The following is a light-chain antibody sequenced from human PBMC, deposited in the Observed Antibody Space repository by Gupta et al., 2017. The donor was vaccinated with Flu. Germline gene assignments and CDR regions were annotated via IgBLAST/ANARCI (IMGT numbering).Light chain of an antibody. V-gene: IGLV1-40*01. CDR2: STT. Sequence: QSVLTQPPSVSGAPGQRVTISCPGSSSNIGARYGVHWYQQLPGAVPKLLIYSTTNRPSGVPDRFSASKSGTSASLAIAGLQAEDEADYYCQSYDNSLSGWVFGGGTKLTVL. CDR3: QSYDNSLSGWV. CDR1: SSNIGARYG. J-gene: IGLJ3*02.